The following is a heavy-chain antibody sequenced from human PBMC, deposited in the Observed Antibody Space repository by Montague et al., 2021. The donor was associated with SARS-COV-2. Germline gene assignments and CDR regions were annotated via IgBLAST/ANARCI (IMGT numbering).Heavy chain of an antibody. CDR1: GFTFSSYT. Sequence: SLRLSCAASGFTFSSYTMNWVRQAPGKGLEWVSSISSSFSSIFSADSMKGRFTVFYAEAVKGLFTNIRDDAKESLYLQLNGRRDEDTALYFCARGSPLEGDHLRSPIDYWGQGTLVTVSS. CDR2: ISSSFSSI. CDR3: ARGSPLEGDHLRSPIDY. J-gene: IGHJ4*02. D-gene: IGHD3-10*01. V-gene: IGHV3-21*01.